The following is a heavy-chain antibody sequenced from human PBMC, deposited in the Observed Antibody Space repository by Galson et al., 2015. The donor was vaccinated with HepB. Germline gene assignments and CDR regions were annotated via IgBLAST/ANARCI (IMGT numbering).Heavy chain of an antibody. CDR2: ISGSSGST. J-gene: IGHJ4*02. CDR3: AKVGSIFGVAMYYFDY. CDR1: GFTCSSYA. V-gene: IGHV3-23*01. Sequence: LRLSCAASGFTCSSYAMSWVRQAPGKGLEWVSAISGSSGSTYYADSVKGRFTISRDNSKNTLYLQMNSLRAEDTAVYYCAKVGSIFGVAMYYFDYWGQGTLVTVSS. D-gene: IGHD3-3*01.